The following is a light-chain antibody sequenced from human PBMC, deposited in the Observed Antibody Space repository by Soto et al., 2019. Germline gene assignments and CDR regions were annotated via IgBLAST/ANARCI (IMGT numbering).Light chain of an antibody. Sequence: DIQMTQSPSSLSASVGDRVTITCRASQSIGNFLNWYQQKPGRDPNLLIYAASTLQSGVPSSFSGSGSGTDFTLTISRLQPEDFAKYYCQQSYSLPLTFGGGTKVEIK. J-gene: IGKJ4*01. CDR3: QQSYSLPLT. CDR2: AAS. V-gene: IGKV1-39*01. CDR1: QSIGNF.